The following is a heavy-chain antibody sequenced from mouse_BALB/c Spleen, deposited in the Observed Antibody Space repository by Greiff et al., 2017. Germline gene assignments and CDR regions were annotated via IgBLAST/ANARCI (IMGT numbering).Heavy chain of an antibody. Sequence: EVQLVESGPELVKPGASVKISCKASGYTFTDYNMHWVKQSHGKSLEWIGYIYPYNGGTGYNQKFKSKATLTVDNSSSTAYMELRSLTSEDSAVYYCARTGVWSPYYFDYWGQGTTLTVSS. J-gene: IGHJ2*01. D-gene: IGHD2-10*02. V-gene: IGHV1S29*02. CDR1: GYTFTDYN. CDR3: ARTGVWSPYYFDY. CDR2: IYPYNGGT.